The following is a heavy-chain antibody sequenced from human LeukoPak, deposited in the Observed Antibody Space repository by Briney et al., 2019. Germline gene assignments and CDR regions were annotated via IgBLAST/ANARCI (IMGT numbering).Heavy chain of an antibody. D-gene: IGHD3-10*01. CDR2: ISYTGST. CDR1: GGSISPYF. CDR3: ARDDYRGVTNFDP. Sequence: PSETLSLTCTVSGGSISPYFWSWMRQTPGKGLEWIGYISYTGSTNYNPAPKSRVTISLNTSKNQFSLQLTSVPAADTAVYYCARDDYRGVTNFDPWGQGTLVTVSS. V-gene: IGHV4-59*01. J-gene: IGHJ5*02.